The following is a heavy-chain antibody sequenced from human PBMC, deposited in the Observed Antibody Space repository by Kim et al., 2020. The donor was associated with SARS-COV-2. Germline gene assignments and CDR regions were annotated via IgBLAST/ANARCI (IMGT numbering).Heavy chain of an antibody. CDR3: ARGGALWNYSS. V-gene: IGHV4-39*01. J-gene: IGHJ4*02. D-gene: IGHD1-7*01. CDR2: T. Sequence: TYYNPSLQSRVTISVDTSKNQFSLKLSSVTAADTSVYYCARGGALWNYSSWGQGTLVTVCS.